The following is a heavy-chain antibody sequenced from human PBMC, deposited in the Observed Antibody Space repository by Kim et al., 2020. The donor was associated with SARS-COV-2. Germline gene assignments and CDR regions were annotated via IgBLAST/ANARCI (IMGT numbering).Heavy chain of an antibody. J-gene: IGHJ3*02. D-gene: IGHD3-16*02. CDR3: ARPSHPTSRDRGALDI. CDR1: GASITGIDQY. Sequence: SETLSLTCTVSGASITGIDQYWGWIRQPPGKSLKWIASFDFRGFTYSNPTLRSRAAVSVATYQRPLSLNPASVTAAAAAVYSCARPSHPTSRDRGALDI. V-gene: IGHV4-39*01. CDR2: FDFRGFT.